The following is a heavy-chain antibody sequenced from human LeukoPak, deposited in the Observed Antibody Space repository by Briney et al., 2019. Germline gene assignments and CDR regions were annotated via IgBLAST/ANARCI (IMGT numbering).Heavy chain of an antibody. CDR2: IYYSGNT. CDR1: GGSISSYY. CDR3: ARDRDSSGLRDFDL. D-gene: IGHD3-22*01. V-gene: IGHV4-59*01. J-gene: IGHJ2*01. Sequence: SETLSLTCTVSGGSISSYYWSWIRQPPGKGLQWIGYIYYSGNTNYNPSLKSRVSISIDTSKNQFSLQLSSVTAADTAVYYCARDRDSSGLRDFDLWGRGTLVTVSA.